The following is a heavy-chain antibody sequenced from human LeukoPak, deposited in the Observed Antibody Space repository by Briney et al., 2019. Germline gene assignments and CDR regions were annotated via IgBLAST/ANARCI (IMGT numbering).Heavy chain of an antibody. J-gene: IGHJ3*02. Sequence: PGGSLRLSCAASGFTFDDYAMHWVRQAPGKGLEWVSGISWNSGTIGYADSVKGRFTISRDNAKNSLYLQMNSLRAEDTALYYCAKGGSGYYRRPFDIWGQGTMVTVSS. CDR1: GFTFDDYA. CDR3: AKGGSGYYRRPFDI. V-gene: IGHV3-9*01. CDR2: ISWNSGTI. D-gene: IGHD3-22*01.